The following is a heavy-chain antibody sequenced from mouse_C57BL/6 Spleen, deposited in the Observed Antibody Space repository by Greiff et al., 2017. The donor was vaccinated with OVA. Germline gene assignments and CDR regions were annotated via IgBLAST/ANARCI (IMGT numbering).Heavy chain of an antibody. CDR3: AREGGYGSWFAY. Sequence: EVKVEESEGGLVQPGSSMKLSCTASGFTFSDYYMAWVRQVPETGLEWVANINYDGSSTYYLDSLKSRFIISRDNAKNILYLQMSSLKSEDTATYYCAREGGYGSWFAYWGQGTLVTVSA. CDR2: INYDGSST. D-gene: IGHD1-2*01. V-gene: IGHV5-16*01. CDR1: GFTFSDYY. J-gene: IGHJ3*01.